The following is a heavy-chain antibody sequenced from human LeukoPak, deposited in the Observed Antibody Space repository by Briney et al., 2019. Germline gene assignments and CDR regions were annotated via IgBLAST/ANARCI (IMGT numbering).Heavy chain of an antibody. Sequence: SVKVSCKASGGTFSSFAISWVQQAPGQGLEWMGGIIPIFGAPKYAQKFQGRVTITADESTSTAYMELRSLRSEDTAVYYCARVQMVRGVVSRSWFDPWGQGTLVTVSS. CDR2: IIPIFGAP. CDR3: ARVQMVRGVVSRSWFDP. CDR1: GGTFSSFA. J-gene: IGHJ5*02. V-gene: IGHV1-69*13. D-gene: IGHD3-10*01.